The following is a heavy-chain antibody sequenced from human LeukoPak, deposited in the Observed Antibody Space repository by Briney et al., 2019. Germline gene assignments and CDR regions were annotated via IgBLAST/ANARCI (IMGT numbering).Heavy chain of an antibody. D-gene: IGHD3-22*01. Sequence: ASVKVSCKASGYSFPNYGINWVRQAPGQGLEWMGWISAYNGNTNYAQKLQGRVTMTADTSTSTAYMELRSLRSDDTAVYYCVRESGGYYGGAFDYWGQGTLVTVSS. CDR1: GYSFPNYG. CDR2: ISAYNGNT. J-gene: IGHJ4*02. V-gene: IGHV1-18*01. CDR3: VRESGGYYGGAFDY.